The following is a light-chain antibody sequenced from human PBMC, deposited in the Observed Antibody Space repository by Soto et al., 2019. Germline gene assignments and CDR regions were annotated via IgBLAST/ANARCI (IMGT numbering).Light chain of an antibody. CDR2: GAS. CDR3: QQYGSSPIT. CDR1: QSVTGSY. J-gene: IGKJ5*01. V-gene: IGKV3-20*01. Sequence: EIVLTQSPVTLSLSPGERGTLSCRASQSVTGSYLAWYQQKPGQAPRLLIHGASSRATGIPDRFSGSASGTDFTLTISRLEPEDFAVYYCQQYGSSPITFGQGTRLEIK.